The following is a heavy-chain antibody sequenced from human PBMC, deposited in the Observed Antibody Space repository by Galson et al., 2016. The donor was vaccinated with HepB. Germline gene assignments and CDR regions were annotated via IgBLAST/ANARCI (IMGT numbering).Heavy chain of an antibody. CDR1: GFRFDDFA. CDR3: ASDDGYSEY. Sequence: SLRLSCAASGFRFDDFAMTWVRQAPGKGLVWVSRINSDGSSATYADSVKGRFTISRDNAKNTLYLQMNTLRAEDTAVYYCASDDGYSEYWGQGALVTVSS. CDR2: INSDGSSA. V-gene: IGHV3-74*01. J-gene: IGHJ4*02.